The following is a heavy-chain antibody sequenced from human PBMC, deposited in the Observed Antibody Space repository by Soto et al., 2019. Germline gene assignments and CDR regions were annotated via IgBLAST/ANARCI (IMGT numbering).Heavy chain of an antibody. CDR3: ARLIVVVTDATYGMNV. Sequence: GQSLTISCEGSGYSFTSYWISWVRQMPGKGLEWMGMIDPSDSYTNYSPSFQGHVTISADKSISTAYLQWSSLKASDTAMYYCARLIVVVTDATYGMNVWGQGTTVTVAS. D-gene: IGHD2-21*02. V-gene: IGHV5-10-1*01. J-gene: IGHJ6*02. CDR1: GYSFTSYW. CDR2: IDPSDSYT.